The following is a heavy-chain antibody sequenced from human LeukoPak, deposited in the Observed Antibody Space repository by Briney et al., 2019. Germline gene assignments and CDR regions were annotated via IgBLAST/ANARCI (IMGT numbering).Heavy chain of an antibody. CDR1: GGSFSGYY. CDR2: IYSGGDT. J-gene: IGHJ5*02. V-gene: IGHV3-66*01. D-gene: IGHD6-13*01. Sequence: TSETLSLTCAVYGGSFSGYYWSWIRQPPGKGLEWVSLIYSGGDTSYADSVKGRFTVSRDHSKNTLYLQMNSLRAEDTAVYYCARDPPAVALNTYAWGQGTLVIVSS. CDR3: ARDPPAVALNTYA.